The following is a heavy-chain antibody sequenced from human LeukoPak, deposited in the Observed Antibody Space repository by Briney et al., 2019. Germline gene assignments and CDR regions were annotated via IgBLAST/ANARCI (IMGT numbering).Heavy chain of an antibody. CDR2: IYSGGST. CDR1: GFTVSSNY. D-gene: IGHD5-12*01. J-gene: IGHJ6*02. CDR3: AREHIVATIWSYYYYGMDV. Sequence: GGSLRLSCAASGFTVSSNYTSWVRQAPGKGLEWVSVIYSGGSTYYADSVKGRFTISRDNSKNTLYLQMNSLRAEDTAVYYCAREHIVATIWSYYYYGMDVWGQGTTVTVSS. V-gene: IGHV3-66*01.